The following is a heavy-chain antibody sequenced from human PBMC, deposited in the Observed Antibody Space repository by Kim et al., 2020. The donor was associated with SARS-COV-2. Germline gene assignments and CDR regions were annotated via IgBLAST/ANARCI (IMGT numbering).Heavy chain of an antibody. CDR3: ARGVSYYYDSSGYLDY. J-gene: IGHJ4*02. Sequence: GGSLRLSCAASGFTVSSNYMSWVRQAPGKGLEWVSVIYSGGSTYYADSVKGRFTISRDNSKNTLYLQMNSLRAEDTAVYYCARGVSYYYDSSGYLDYWGQGTLVTVSS. CDR1: GFTVSSNY. CDR2: IYSGGST. D-gene: IGHD3-22*01. V-gene: IGHV3-53*01.